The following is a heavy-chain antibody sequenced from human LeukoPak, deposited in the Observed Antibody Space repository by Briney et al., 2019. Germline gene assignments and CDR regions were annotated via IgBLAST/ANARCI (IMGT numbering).Heavy chain of an antibody. Sequence: GGSLRLSCAASGFTFSSYWMSWVRQAPGKGLEWVANIKQDRSEKYYVDSVKGRFTISRDNSKNTLYLQMNSLRAEDTAVYYCAVYSSSSFPFDYWGQGTLVTVSS. CDR2: IKQDRSEK. V-gene: IGHV3-7*01. CDR3: AVYSSSSFPFDY. J-gene: IGHJ4*02. D-gene: IGHD6-6*01. CDR1: GFTFSSYW.